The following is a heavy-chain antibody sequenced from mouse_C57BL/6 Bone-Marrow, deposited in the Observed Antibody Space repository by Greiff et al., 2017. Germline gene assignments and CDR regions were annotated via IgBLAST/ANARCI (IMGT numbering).Heavy chain of an antibody. CDR2: IRSKSSNYAT. J-gene: IGHJ2*01. V-gene: IGHV10-3*01. D-gene: IGHD1-1*01. CDR3: VREGSTTVVADY. CDR1: GFTFNTYA. Sequence: EVHLVESGGGLVQPKGSLKLSCAASGFTFNTYAMHWVRQAPGKGLEWVARIRSKSSNYATYYADSVKDRFTISRADSQSMLYLQMNNLRTEDTAMYYCVREGSTTVVADYWGQGTTLTVSS.